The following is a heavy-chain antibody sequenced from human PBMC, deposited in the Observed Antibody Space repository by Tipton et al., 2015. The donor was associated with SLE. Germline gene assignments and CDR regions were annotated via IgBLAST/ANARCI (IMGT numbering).Heavy chain of an antibody. V-gene: IGHV4-4*07. J-gene: IGHJ3*01. Sequence: TLSLTCTVSGDSISNYYWIWVRQPAGKGLEWIGRSFFSGNTNYNPSLKSRVSMSVDKSKNQFSLKLTSATAADTAVYYCARTLLPAVRGAFDLWGPGTMVAVSS. D-gene: IGHD2-2*01. CDR3: ARTLLPAVRGAFDL. CDR2: SFFSGNT. CDR1: GDSISNYY.